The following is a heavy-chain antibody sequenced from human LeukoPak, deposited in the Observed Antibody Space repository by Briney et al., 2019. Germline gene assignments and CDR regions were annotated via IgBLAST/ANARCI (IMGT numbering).Heavy chain of an antibody. CDR1: GFAFGTYA. CDR2: ISADGQVT. J-gene: IGHJ4*02. Sequence: GGSLRLSCAGSGFAFGTYAMSWVRQAPGMGLEWVSSISADGQVTYYADSVEGRFTISRDNSNNRLYLQMNSLRAEDTAVYYCAKDKGSGTYPPYWGQGTLVTVSS. CDR3: AKDKGSGTYPPY. V-gene: IGHV3-23*01. D-gene: IGHD1-26*01.